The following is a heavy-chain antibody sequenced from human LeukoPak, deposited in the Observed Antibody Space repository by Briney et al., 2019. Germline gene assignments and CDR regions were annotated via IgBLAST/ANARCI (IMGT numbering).Heavy chain of an antibody. D-gene: IGHD3-10*01. V-gene: IGHV4-61*02. CDR1: GGSISSGTYY. J-gene: IGHJ4*02. CDR3: ARDRELGY. CDR2: IYTSGST. Sequence: SETLSLTCTVSGGSISSGTYYWSWIRQPAGKGLEWIGRIYTSGSTNYNPSLKSRVTISVDTSKNQFSLKLTSVTAADTAVYYCARDRELGYWGQGTLVTVSS.